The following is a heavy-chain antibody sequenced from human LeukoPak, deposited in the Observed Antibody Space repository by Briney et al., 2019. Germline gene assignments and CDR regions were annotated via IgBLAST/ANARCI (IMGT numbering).Heavy chain of an antibody. V-gene: IGHV4-38-2*02. CDR2: IFHSGST. J-gene: IGHJ4*02. CDR1: GYSIRRGFY. CDR3: ARGNIWAY. Sequence: PLETLSLTCSVSGYSIRRGFYWGWIRQSPGKGLQWIGSIFHSGSTYFNASLKSRVSISVDTSKNEFSLSLSSVSAADTAVYLCARGNIWAYSGQGILVTVSS. D-gene: IGHD1/OR15-1a*01.